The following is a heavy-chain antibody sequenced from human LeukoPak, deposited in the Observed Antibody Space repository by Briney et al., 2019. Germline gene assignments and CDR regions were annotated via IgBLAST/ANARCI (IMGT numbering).Heavy chain of an antibody. CDR3: ARYSGSYPHDAFGI. V-gene: IGHV4-59*01. Sequence: SETLPLAYPVSGRSISSYYWSWIRQPPGKGLEWLGYIYYSGSTSYNPSLKSRVTISEDTSKNHFSLKLSSVTAADTAVYYCARYSGSYPHDAFGIWGQGTMVTVSS. CDR2: IYYSGST. CDR1: GRSISSYY. J-gene: IGHJ3*02. D-gene: IGHD1-26*01.